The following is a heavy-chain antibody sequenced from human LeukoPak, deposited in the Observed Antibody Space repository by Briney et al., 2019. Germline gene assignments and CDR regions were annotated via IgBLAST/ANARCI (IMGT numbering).Heavy chain of an antibody. V-gene: IGHV1-18*01. CDR3: ARSDYGGNKPVDY. Sequence: ASVKVSCKASGGTLSSYAISWVRQAPGQGLEWMGWISAYNGNTNYAQKLQGRVTMTTDTSTSTAYMELRSLRSDDTAVYYCARSDYGGNKPVDYWGQGTLVTVSS. CDR2: ISAYNGNT. J-gene: IGHJ4*02. D-gene: IGHD4-23*01. CDR1: GGTLSSYA.